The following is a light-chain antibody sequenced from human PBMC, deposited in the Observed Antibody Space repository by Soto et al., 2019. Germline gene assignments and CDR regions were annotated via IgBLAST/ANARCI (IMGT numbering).Light chain of an antibody. CDR3: QQYGSSPRT. CDR1: QSVSSH. CDR2: GAS. J-gene: IGKJ1*01. Sequence: EIVLTQSPGTLSLSPGERATLSCRASQSVSSHLAWYQQRPGQAPRLLIYGASSRATGIPDRFSGSGSGTDFTLTISRLEPEDFALYYCQQYGSSPRTFGQGTKVEIK. V-gene: IGKV3-20*01.